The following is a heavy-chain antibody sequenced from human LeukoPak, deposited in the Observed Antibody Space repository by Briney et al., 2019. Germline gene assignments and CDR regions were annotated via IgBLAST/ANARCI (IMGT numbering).Heavy chain of an antibody. Sequence: SETLSLTCTVSGGSISSSSYYWGWIRQPPGKGLEWIGSIYYSGSTYYNPSLKSRVTISVDTSKNQFSLKLSSVTAADTAVYYCARRQLVNYFDYWGQGTLVTVSS. CDR1: GGSISSSSYY. CDR3: ARRQLVNYFDY. J-gene: IGHJ4*02. CDR2: IYYSGST. D-gene: IGHD6-6*01. V-gene: IGHV4-39*01.